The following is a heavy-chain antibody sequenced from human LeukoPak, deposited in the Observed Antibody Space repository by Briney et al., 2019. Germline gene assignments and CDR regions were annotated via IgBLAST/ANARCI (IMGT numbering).Heavy chain of an antibody. D-gene: IGHD3-10*01. CDR1: GYTFTSYY. CDR3: ARDRYYGSGSYYRAFDY. CDR2: INPSGGST. V-gene: IGHV1-46*01. Sequence: ASVKVSCKASGYTFTSYYMHWVRQAPGQGLEWMGIINPSGGSTSYAQKFQGRVTMTRDMSTSTVYMELSSLRAEDMAVYYCARDRYYGSGSYYRAFDYWGQGTLVTVSS. J-gene: IGHJ4*02.